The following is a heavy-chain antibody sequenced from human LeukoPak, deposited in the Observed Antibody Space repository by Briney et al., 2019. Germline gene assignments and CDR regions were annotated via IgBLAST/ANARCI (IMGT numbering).Heavy chain of an antibody. V-gene: IGHV4-39*02. CDR1: GGSIITTDYY. CDR2: IFYSGTT. J-gene: IGHJ5*02. CDR3: ARGQQLIGGFDP. D-gene: IGHD6-13*01. Sequence: SETLSLTCTVSGGSIITTDYYWGWIRQPPGKGLEWIGTIFYSGTTFYNPSLKSRITMSVDTSKNQFSLNLSSVTAADTAVYYCARGQQLIGGFDPWGQGTLVTVSS.